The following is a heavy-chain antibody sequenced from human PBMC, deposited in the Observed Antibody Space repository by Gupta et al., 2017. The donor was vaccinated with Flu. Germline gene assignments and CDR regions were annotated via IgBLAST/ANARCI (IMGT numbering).Heavy chain of an antibody. J-gene: IGHJ1*01. Sequence: EVQLVESGGGLVQPGGSLRLSCEASGFTFSTYSMNWVRQAPGKGLEWVSYISSSSSTIYYADSVKGRFTISRGNAKNSLYLQMNSLRDEDTAVYHCARDSGATRESLQHWGQGTLVTVSS. CDR3: ARDSGATRESLQH. D-gene: IGHD1-26*01. CDR2: ISSSSSTI. V-gene: IGHV3-48*02. CDR1: GFTFSTYS.